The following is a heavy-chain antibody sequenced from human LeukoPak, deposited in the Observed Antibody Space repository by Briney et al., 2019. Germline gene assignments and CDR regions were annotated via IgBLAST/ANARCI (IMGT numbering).Heavy chain of an antibody. CDR2: ISYDGSNK. D-gene: IGHD2-15*01. J-gene: IGHJ5*02. CDR3: AKGGGRKRLNWFDP. CDR1: GFTFSSYG. Sequence: GGSLRLSCAASGFTFSSYGMHWVRQAPGKGLEWVAVISYDGSNKYYADSVKGRSTISRDNSKNTLYLQMNSLRAEDTAVYYCAKGGGRKRLNWFDPWGQGTLVTVSS. V-gene: IGHV3-30*18.